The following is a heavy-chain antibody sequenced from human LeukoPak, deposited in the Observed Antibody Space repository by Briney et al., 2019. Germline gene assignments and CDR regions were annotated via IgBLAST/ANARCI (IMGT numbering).Heavy chain of an antibody. D-gene: IGHD2-2*01. J-gene: IGHJ4*02. CDR2: ISDYNGNT. CDR1: GYTFTSYD. V-gene: IGHV1-18*01. Sequence: GASVKVSCKASGYTFTSYDISWVRQAPGQGLEWMGWISDYNGNTNYAQTLQGRVTMTTDTSTSTAYMELRSLRSDDTAVYYCARAGCSSTSCYYADYWGQGTLVTVSS. CDR3: ARAGCSSTSCYYADY.